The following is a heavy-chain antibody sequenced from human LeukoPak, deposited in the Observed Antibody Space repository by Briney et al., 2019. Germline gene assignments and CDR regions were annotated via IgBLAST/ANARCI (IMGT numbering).Heavy chain of an antibody. CDR3: TGLPNSSWSTGVDY. Sequence: GGSLRLSYTASGFTFGDYAMNWVRQAPGKGLEWVGCIRGKGSGGTTEYAASVKGRFTIPRDDSKSIAYLQMNSLKTEDTAVYYCTGLPNSSWSTGVDYWGQGTLVTVSS. D-gene: IGHD6-13*01. V-gene: IGHV3-49*04. J-gene: IGHJ4*02. CDR1: GFTFGDYA. CDR2: IRGKGSGGTT.